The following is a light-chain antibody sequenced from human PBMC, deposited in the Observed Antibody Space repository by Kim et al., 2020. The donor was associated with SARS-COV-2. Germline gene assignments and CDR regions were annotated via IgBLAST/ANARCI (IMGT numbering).Light chain of an antibody. CDR3: CSYVV. CDR2: EVS. Sequence: VSGSPGQSITIACTGTSSDVGSYNLVSWYQQHPGKAPKLMIYEVSKRPSGVSNRFSGSKSGNTASLTISGLQAEDEADYYCCSYVVFGGGTQLTVL. J-gene: IGLJ2*01. CDR1: SSDVGSYNL. V-gene: IGLV2-23*02.